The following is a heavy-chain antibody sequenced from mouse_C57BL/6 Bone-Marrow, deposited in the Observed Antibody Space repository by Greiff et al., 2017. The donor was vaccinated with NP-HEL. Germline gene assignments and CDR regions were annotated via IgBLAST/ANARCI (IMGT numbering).Heavy chain of an antibody. CDR3: ARGWLLSWFAY. Sequence: VQLQQSGAELARPGASVKLSCKASGYTFTSYGISWVKQRTGQGLEWIGEIYPRSGNTYYNEKFKGKATLTADKSSSTAYMELRRLTSEDSAVYFCARGWLLSWFAYWGQGTLVTVSA. CDR2: IYPRSGNT. V-gene: IGHV1-81*01. CDR1: GYTFTSYG. J-gene: IGHJ3*01. D-gene: IGHD2-3*01.